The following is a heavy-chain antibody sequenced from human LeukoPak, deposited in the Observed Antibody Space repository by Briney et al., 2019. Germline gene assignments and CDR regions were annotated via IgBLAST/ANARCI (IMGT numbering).Heavy chain of an antibody. Sequence: ASVKVSCKASGYTFTCYGISWVRQAPGQGLEWMGWISAYNGNTNYAQKLQGRVTMTTDTSTSTAYMELRSLRSDDTAVYYCARIWGYDLGAYFDYWGQGTLVTVSS. V-gene: IGHV1-18*01. CDR3: ARIWGYDLGAYFDY. CDR2: ISAYNGNT. CDR1: GYTFTCYG. D-gene: IGHD5-12*01. J-gene: IGHJ4*02.